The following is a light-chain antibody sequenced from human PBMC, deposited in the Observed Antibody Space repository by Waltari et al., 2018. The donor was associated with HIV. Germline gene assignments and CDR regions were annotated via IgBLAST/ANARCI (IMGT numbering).Light chain of an antibody. J-gene: IGKJ5*01. V-gene: IGKV3-15*01. CDR2: GAS. CDR1: QSVSST. Sequence: EIVMTQSPATLSVSPGERATRSCRSSQSVSSTLAWYQHQPDQAPRLLIYGASTRATGIPARFSGSGSGTDFTLTISSLQSEDFAVYYCQQYNNLPPITFGQGTRLEIK. CDR3: QQYNNLPPIT.